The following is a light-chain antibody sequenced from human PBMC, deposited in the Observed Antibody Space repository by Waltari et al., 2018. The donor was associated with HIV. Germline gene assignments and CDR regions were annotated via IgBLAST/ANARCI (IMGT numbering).Light chain of an antibody. CDR3: QAADSSGTYKGNWV. CDR2: KDR. CDR1: ALPKQY. V-gene: IGLV3-25*03. J-gene: IGLJ3*02. Sequence: SYELTQPPSVSVSPGQTARITCSGDALPKQYAYWYQQKPGQAPVLVIYKDRERPSGFPERVSGSSSGKTVTLNVSGVQAEDEADYYCQAADSSGTYKGNWVFGGGTKLTVL.